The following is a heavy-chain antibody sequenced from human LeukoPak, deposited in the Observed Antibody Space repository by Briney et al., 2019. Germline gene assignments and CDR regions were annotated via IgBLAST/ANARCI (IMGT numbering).Heavy chain of an antibody. Sequence: PSETLSLTCTVSGGSISSYYWSWIRQPPGKGLEWIGYIYYSGSTNYNPSLKSRVTISVDTSKNQFSLKLSSVTAADTAVYYCARERLTTSAFDIWGQGTMVTVSS. CDR3: ARERLTTSAFDI. CDR2: IYYSGST. V-gene: IGHV4-59*01. J-gene: IGHJ3*02. D-gene: IGHD5-12*01. CDR1: GGSISSYY.